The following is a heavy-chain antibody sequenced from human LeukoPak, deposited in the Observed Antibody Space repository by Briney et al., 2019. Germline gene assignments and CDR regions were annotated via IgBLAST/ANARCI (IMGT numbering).Heavy chain of an antibody. J-gene: IGHJ6*02. CDR2: IYPGDSDT. CDR3: ARQYCSSTSRLYYYYGMGV. Sequence: GESLKISCKGSGYSFTSYWIGWVRQMPGKGLEWMGIIYPGDSDTRYSPSFQGQVTISADKSISTAYLQWSSLKASDTAIYYCARQYCSSTSRLYYYYGMGVWGQGTTVTVSS. V-gene: IGHV5-51*01. D-gene: IGHD2-2*01. CDR1: GYSFTSYW.